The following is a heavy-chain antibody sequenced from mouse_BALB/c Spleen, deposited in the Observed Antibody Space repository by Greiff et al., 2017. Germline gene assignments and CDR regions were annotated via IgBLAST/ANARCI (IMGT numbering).Heavy chain of an antibody. D-gene: IGHD1-1*01. V-gene: IGHV1-69*01. Sequence: VQLQQPGAELVMPGASVKMSCKASGYTFTDYWMHWVKQRPGQGLEWIGAIDTSDSYTSYNQKFKGKATLTVDESSSTAYMQLSSLTSEDSAVYYCARGGYGSSYDYFDYWGQGTTLTVSS. CDR1: GYTFTDYW. CDR2: IDTSDSYT. J-gene: IGHJ2*01. CDR3: ARGGYGSSYDYFDY.